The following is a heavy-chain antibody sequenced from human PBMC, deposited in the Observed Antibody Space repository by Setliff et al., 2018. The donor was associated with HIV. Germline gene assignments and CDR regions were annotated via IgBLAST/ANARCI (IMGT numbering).Heavy chain of an antibody. CDR1: GASIRNYY. V-gene: IGHV4-4*08. CDR3: ARAPTDHYDPTRLGDGLDI. Sequence: PSETLSLTCTVSGASIRNYYWSWIRQAPGRGLEWLGFFYTGTTYYNPTLKSRVTISVDTSKKQISLKVKSVTAADTAVHYCARAPTDHYDPTRLGDGLDIWGQGTMVTVSS. CDR2: FYTGTT. J-gene: IGHJ3*02. D-gene: IGHD3-22*01.